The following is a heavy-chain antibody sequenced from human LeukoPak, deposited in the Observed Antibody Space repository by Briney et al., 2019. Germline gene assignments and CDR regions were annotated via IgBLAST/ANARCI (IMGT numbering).Heavy chain of an antibody. D-gene: IGHD2-15*01. J-gene: IGHJ4*02. Sequence: PSETLSLTCAVYGGSFSGYYWSWIRQPPGKGLEWIGEINHSGSTNYNPSLKSRVTISVDTSKNQFSLKLSSVTAADTAVYYCARLGGYRYCSGGSCYLDYWGQGTLVTVSS. CDR3: ARLGGYRYCSGGSCYLDY. CDR1: GGSFSGYY. V-gene: IGHV4-34*01. CDR2: INHSGST.